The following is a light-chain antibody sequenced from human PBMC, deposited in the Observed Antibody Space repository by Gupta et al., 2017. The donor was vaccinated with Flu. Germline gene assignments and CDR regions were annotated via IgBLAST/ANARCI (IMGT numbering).Light chain of an antibody. Sequence: NCKSSRSVLYSSNNKNYLAWYQQKPGQPPKLLIYWASTRESGVPDRFSGSGSGTDFTLTVSSLQAEDVAVYYCQQYYTTPYTFGQGTKLEIK. CDR3: QQYYTTPYT. J-gene: IGKJ2*01. CDR1: RSVLYSSNNKNY. CDR2: WAS. V-gene: IGKV4-1*01.